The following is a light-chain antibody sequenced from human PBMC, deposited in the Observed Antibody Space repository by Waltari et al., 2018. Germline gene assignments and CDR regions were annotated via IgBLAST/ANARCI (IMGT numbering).Light chain of an antibody. CDR2: GAS. Sequence: EIVLTQSPGTLSFSLGERATVSCRASQSVSRALAWYEQKPGQAPRLLIYGASTRATGIPDRFSCSGSGTDFSLTISRLEPDDVAVYYCQQYMRLTVTFGQGTTVEI. CDR3: QQYMRLTVT. CDR1: QSVSRA. V-gene: IGKV3-20*01. J-gene: IGKJ1*01.